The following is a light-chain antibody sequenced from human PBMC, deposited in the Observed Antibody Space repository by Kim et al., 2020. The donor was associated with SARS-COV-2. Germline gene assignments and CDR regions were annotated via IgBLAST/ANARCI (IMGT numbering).Light chain of an antibody. CDR2: RNN. Sequence: GQRVTISCPGSSSNIGSNYVYWHQQFPGTAPKVLIYRNNLRPSGVPDRVSGSKSGTSASLAISDLRSEDEADYYCAAWDDSLSGWVFGGGTQLTVL. CDR1: SSNIGSNY. J-gene: IGLJ3*02. CDR3: AAWDDSLSGWV. V-gene: IGLV1-47*01.